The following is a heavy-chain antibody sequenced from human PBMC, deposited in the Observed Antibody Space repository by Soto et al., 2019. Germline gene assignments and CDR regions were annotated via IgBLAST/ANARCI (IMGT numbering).Heavy chain of an antibody. V-gene: IGHV3-48*01. J-gene: IGHJ5*02. CDR1: GFTFSSYS. D-gene: IGHD3-10*01. Sequence: GGSLRLSCAASGFTFSSYSMNWVRQAPGKGLEWVSYISSSSSTIYYADSVKGRFTISRDNAKNSLYLQMNSLRAEDTAVYYCARDEGYGSGSYYKAVGDFPNWFDPWGQGTLVTVSS. CDR2: ISSSSSTI. CDR3: ARDEGYGSGSYYKAVGDFPNWFDP.